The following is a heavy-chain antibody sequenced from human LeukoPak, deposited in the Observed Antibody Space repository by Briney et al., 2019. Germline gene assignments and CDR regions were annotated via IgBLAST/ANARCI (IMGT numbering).Heavy chain of an antibody. D-gene: IGHD3-10*01. J-gene: IGHJ3*02. Sequence: SETLSLTCTVSGGSISSYYWSWIRQPPGKGLEGIGYIYYSGSTNYNPSLKSRVTISLGTSNNQFSLRLTSVTASDTAVYYCARTGEYSGSGPSWAFDIWGQGTMVTVS. CDR1: GGSISSYY. CDR2: IYYSGST. CDR3: ARTGEYSGSGPSWAFDI. V-gene: IGHV4-59*08.